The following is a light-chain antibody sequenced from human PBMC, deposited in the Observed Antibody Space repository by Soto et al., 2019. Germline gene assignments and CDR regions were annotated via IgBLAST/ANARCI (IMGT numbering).Light chain of an antibody. CDR2: AAC. Sequence: DIQMPQSPSSVSASVGAGVTITSRASQGISSWLAWYQQKPGKAPKLLIYAACSLESGVPSRFSGSGCGTDFTLTINSLQPEDVASYYCQQTKTFPYTFGGGTKVENK. CDR1: QGISSW. V-gene: IGKV1D-12*01. CDR3: QQTKTFPYT. J-gene: IGKJ4*01.